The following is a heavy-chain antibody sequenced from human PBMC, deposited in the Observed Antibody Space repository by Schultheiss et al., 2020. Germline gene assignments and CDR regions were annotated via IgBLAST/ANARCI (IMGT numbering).Heavy chain of an antibody. Sequence: GGSLRLSCAASGFTVSSNYMSWVRQAPGKGLEWVSVIYSCGSTYYADSVKGRFTISRDNSKNTLYLQMNSLRAEDTAVYYCTSLAYCGGDCYSDYWGQGTLGTVSS. J-gene: IGHJ4*02. CDR3: TSLAYCGGDCYSDY. D-gene: IGHD2-21*01. CDR2: IYSCGST. CDR1: GFTVSSNY. V-gene: IGHV3-66*03.